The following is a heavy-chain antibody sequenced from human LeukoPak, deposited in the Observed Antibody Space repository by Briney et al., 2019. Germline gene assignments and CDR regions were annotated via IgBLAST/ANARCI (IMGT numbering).Heavy chain of an antibody. CDR2: ISGSGGST. Sequence: GGSLRLSCAASGFTVSSNYMSWVRQAPGKGLEWVSAISGSGGSTYYADSVKGRFTISRDNSKNTLYLQMNSLRAEDTAVYYCARFYGGNSFKSWGQGTLVTVSS. V-gene: IGHV3-23*01. D-gene: IGHD4-23*01. CDR3: ARFYGGNSFKS. J-gene: IGHJ4*02. CDR1: GFTVSSNY.